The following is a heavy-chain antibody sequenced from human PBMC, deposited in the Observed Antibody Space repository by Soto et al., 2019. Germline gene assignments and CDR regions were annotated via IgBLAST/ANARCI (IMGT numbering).Heavy chain of an antibody. D-gene: IGHD3-10*01. Sequence: QVQLQQWGAGLLKPSETLSLTCAVYGGSFSGYQWTWIRQTPGKGLEWIGEINDTGNINYNPSLKSRVPIFIDTPKKQISLRLSSVAAADTDVYYCARGLIVWFGGLTRRGGYYYYLDVWGKGTTVTVSS. CDR2: INDTGNI. V-gene: IGHV4-34*01. CDR3: ARGLIVWFGGLTRRGGYYYYLDV. CDR1: GGSFSGYQ. J-gene: IGHJ6*03.